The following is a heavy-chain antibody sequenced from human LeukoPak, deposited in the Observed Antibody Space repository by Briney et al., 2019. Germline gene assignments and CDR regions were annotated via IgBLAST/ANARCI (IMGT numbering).Heavy chain of an antibody. J-gene: IGHJ6*02. D-gene: IGHD2-15*01. CDR3: ARDHGGWSDSNYYHFGMDV. CDR2: INHSGST. V-gene: IGHV4-34*01. Sequence: SETLSLTCAVYGGSFSGYYWSWIRQPPGKGLEWIGEINHSGSTNYNPSLKSRVTISVDTSKNQFSLKLSSVTAADTAVYYCARDHGGWSDSNYYHFGMDVWGQGTTVTVSS. CDR1: GGSFSGYY.